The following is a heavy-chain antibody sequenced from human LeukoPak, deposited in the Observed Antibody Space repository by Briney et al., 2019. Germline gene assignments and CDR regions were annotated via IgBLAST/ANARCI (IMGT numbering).Heavy chain of an antibody. CDR2: ISGSGGST. D-gene: IGHD2-15*01. CDR3: ARGGDCSGGSCYTPDY. CDR1: GFIFTNYF. V-gene: IGHV3-23*01. J-gene: IGHJ4*02. Sequence: GGSLRLSCAASGFIFTNYFMSWVRQAPGKGLEWVSAISGSGGSTYYADSVKGRFTISRDNSKNTLYLQMNSLRAEDTAVYFCARGGDCSGGSCYTPDYWGQGTLVIVSS.